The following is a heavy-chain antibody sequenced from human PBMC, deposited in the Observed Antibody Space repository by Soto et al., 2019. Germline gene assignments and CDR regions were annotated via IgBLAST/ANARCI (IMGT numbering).Heavy chain of an antibody. CDR1: GGTFSSYT. Sequence: SVKVSCKASGGTFSSYTISWVRQAPGQGLEWMGRIIPILGIANYAQKFQGRVTITADKSTSTAYMELSSLRSEDTAVYCCARLEVYCSGGSCYLNAFDIWGQGTMVTVSS. CDR2: IIPILGIA. V-gene: IGHV1-69*02. D-gene: IGHD2-15*01. J-gene: IGHJ3*02. CDR3: ARLEVYCSGGSCYLNAFDI.